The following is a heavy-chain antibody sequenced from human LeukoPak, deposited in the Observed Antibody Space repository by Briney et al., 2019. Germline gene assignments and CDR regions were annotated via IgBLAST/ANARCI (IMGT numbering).Heavy chain of an antibody. V-gene: IGHV3-33*01. CDR2: IWYDGSNK. CDR3: ARDHGSGSYFSHCDY. J-gene: IGHJ4*02. Sequence: GGSLRLSCAASGFTFSSYGMHWVRQAPDKGLEWVAVIWYDGSNKYYADSVKGRFTISRDNSKNTLYLQMNSLRAEDTAVYYCARDHGSGSYFSHCDYWGQGTLVTVSS. CDR1: GFTFSSYG. D-gene: IGHD3-10*01.